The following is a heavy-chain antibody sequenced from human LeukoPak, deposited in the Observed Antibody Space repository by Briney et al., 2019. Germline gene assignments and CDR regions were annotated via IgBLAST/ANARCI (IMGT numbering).Heavy chain of an antibody. J-gene: IGHJ4*02. D-gene: IGHD6-13*01. V-gene: IGHV4-39*07. CDR2: INHSGST. CDR3: ARGPVIRSSSWPFDY. Sequence: KPSETLSLTCTVSGGSISSSSYYWGWIRQPPGKGLEWIGEINHSGSTNYNPSLKSRVTISVDTSKNQFSLKLSSVTAADTAVYYCARGPVIRSSSWPFDYWGQGTLVTVSS. CDR1: GGSISSSSYY.